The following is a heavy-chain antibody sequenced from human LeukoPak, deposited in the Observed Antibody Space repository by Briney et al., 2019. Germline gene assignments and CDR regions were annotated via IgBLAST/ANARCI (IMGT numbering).Heavy chain of an antibody. CDR2: IYSGGST. J-gene: IGHJ6*03. CDR3: ARYVVSGWYYYYMDV. V-gene: IGHV3-53*01. Sequence: GGSLRLSCAASGFTVRSNYMSWVRHAPGKGLEWGSVIYSGGSTYYAESVKGRFTISRDKSKNTLYLQMNSLRGEGPALYYYARYVVSGWYYYYMDVWGKGTTVTISS. D-gene: IGHD6-19*01. CDR1: GFTVRSNY.